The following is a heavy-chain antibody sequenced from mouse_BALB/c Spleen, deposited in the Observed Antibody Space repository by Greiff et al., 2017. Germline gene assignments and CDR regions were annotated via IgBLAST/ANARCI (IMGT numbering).Heavy chain of an antibody. V-gene: IGHV1-63*02. Sequence: VQLQQSGAELVRPGTSVKISCKASGYTFTNYWLGWVKQRPGHGLEWIGDIYPGGGYTNYNEKFKGKATLTADTSSSTAYMQLSSLTSEDSAVYFCARYPFGSSYWFAYWGQGTLVTVSA. CDR2: IYPGGGYT. CDR1: GYTFTNYW. D-gene: IGHD1-1*01. J-gene: IGHJ3*01. CDR3: ARYPFGSSYWFAY.